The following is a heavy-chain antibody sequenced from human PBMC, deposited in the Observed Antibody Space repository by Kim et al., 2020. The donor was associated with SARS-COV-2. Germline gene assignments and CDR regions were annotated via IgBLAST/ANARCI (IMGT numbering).Heavy chain of an antibody. V-gene: IGHV4-59*08. D-gene: IGHD3-3*01. Sequence: KSRVTISVDTSKNQFSLKLSSVTAADTAVYYCARRGGNYDFWSRYYYMDVWGKGTTVTVSS. J-gene: IGHJ6*03. CDR3: ARRGGNYDFWSRYYYMDV.